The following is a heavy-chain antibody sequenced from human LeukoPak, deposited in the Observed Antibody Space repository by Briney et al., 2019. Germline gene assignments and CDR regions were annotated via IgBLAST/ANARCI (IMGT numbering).Heavy chain of an antibody. CDR3: ARGENDLGIAERIDY. Sequence: GASVKVSCKASGYTFTSYDINWVRQATGQGLEWMGWMNPNSGNTGYAQKFQGRVTMTRNTFISTAYMELSSLRSEDTAVYYCARGENDLGIAERIDYWGQGTLVTVSS. CDR2: MNPNSGNT. V-gene: IGHV1-8*01. D-gene: IGHD6-13*01. CDR1: GYTFTSYD. J-gene: IGHJ4*02.